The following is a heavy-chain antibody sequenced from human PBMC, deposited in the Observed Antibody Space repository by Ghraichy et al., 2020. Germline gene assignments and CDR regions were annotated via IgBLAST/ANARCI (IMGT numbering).Heavy chain of an antibody. Sequence: GSLRLSCTVSGGSISSYYWSWIRQPPGKGLEWIGYISYSGSTSYNPFLSSRVTISVDTSKNQFSLKLNSVTAADTAVYYCARSTAAYGYFDYWGQGALVTVSS. CDR1: GGSISSYY. D-gene: IGHD2-21*01. CDR2: ISYSGST. CDR3: ARSTAAYGYFDY. J-gene: IGHJ4*02. V-gene: IGHV4-59*01.